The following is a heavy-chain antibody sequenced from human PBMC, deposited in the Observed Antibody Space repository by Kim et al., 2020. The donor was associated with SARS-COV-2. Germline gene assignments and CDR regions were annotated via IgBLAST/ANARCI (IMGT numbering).Heavy chain of an antibody. Sequence: GGSLRLSCAASGFTFSTYAMRWVRQAPGKGLEWVSTIVGSGDTTVYADSVKGRFTISRDNSKNTLYLDMNSLRAEDTAIYYCAKNNRVYSRGGLDVWGQGTTVTVSS. CDR3: AKNNRVYSRGGLDV. CDR2: IVGSGDTT. J-gene: IGHJ6*02. D-gene: IGHD6-13*01. V-gene: IGHV3-23*01. CDR1: GFTFSTYA.